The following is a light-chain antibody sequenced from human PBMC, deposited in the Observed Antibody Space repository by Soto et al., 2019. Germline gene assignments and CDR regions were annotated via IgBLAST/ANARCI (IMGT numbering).Light chain of an antibody. CDR1: SSDVGSYNR. CDR2: EVS. J-gene: IGLJ1*01. V-gene: IGLV2-18*02. CDR3: NSYPPGNPYV. Sequence: QSVLTQPPSVSGSPGQSVAISCSGTSSDVGSYNRVSWYQQPPGTAPKLMIYEVSNRPSGVPDRFSGSKSGNTASLTISGLQAEDEADYYCNSYPPGNPYVFGTGTKVTVL.